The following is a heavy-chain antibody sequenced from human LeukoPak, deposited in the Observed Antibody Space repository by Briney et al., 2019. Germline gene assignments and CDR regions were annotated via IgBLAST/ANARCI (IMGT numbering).Heavy chain of an antibody. CDR2: ISGSGGST. CDR1: GFTFSSYA. Sequence: GGSLRLSCAASGFTFSSYAMSWVRQAPGKGLEWVSAISGSGGSTYYADSVKGRFTISRDNSKNTLYLQMNSLRAEDTAVYYCAKDDKCGYSYGQPGGGLCAFDIWGQGTMVTVSS. J-gene: IGHJ3*02. CDR3: AKDDKCGYSYGQPGGGLCAFDI. D-gene: IGHD5-18*01. V-gene: IGHV3-23*01.